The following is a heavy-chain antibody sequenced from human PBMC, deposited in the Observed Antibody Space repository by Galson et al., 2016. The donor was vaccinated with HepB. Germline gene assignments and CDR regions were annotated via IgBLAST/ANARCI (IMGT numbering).Heavy chain of an antibody. CDR3: AHTHLRGVGDFYLFYTSDV. CDR1: GFSPTTSGVG. J-gene: IGHJ6*02. CDR2: IYWDDEK. D-gene: IGHD3-10*01. V-gene: IGHV2-5*02. Sequence: PALVKPTQTLTLTCTCSGFSPTTSGVGVGWIRQPPGKALEWLALIYWDDEKRYSPSLKNRLTITKDTSKNQVVLTMTNMDPVDTATYFCAHTHLRGVGDFYLFYTSDVWGQGTTVIVSS.